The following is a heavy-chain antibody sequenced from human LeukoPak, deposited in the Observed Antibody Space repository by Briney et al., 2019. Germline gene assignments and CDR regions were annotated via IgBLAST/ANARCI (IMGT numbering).Heavy chain of an antibody. J-gene: IGHJ3*02. D-gene: IGHD5-12*01. CDR1: GGSFSAYY. Sequence: ETLSLTCPVYGGSFSAYYWNWVRQAPGEGLEWSGEINFGGSTKYNPSLESQVTISVDTSKNQFSLNLSSVTAAGTAVYYCARGFPAGSGSRGSHAFDIWGQGTMVTVSS. CDR2: INFGGST. V-gene: IGHV4-34*01. CDR3: ARGFPAGSGSRGSHAFDI.